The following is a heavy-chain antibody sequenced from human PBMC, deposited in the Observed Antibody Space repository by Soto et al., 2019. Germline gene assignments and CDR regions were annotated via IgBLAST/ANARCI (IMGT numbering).Heavy chain of an antibody. D-gene: IGHD3-10*01. CDR3: GRSPFSVVRGVIPYLDY. Sequence: ASVKVSCKTSGYTFTGYYMHWGRQAPGQGPEWMGWINAGDDITQFSQKFQGRLTFTRDPSASTGYLERRSWRSEDTAFHYCGRSPFSVVRGVIPYLDYCGQGISVSVSS. CDR1: GYTFTGYY. V-gene: IGHV1-3*01. CDR2: INAGDDIT. J-gene: IGHJ4*02.